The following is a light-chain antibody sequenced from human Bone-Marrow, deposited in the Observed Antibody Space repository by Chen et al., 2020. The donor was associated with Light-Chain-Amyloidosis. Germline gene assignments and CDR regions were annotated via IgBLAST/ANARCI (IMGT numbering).Light chain of an antibody. CDR2: RDT. Sequence: SYELTQPPSVSVSPGQTARITCAGDDLPTKYAYWYQQKPGQAPVLVIDRDTERPSGIPERFSGSSSGTTATFTISGVQTEAEADYHCQSADSSGTYEVIFGGGTKLTVL. J-gene: IGLJ2*01. CDR1: DLPTKY. CDR3: QSADSSGTYEVI. V-gene: IGLV3-25*03.